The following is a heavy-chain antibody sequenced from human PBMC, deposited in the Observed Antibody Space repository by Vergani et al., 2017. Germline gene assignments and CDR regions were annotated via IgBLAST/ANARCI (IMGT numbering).Heavy chain of an antibody. D-gene: IGHD2-21*01. Sequence: EVLLVQSGAEVKTPGESLKISCKYSESSFISNEIAWVRQMSGKGLQWMGNINPIDSKIAYSPSFQVQAIMSLDKSITTAYLQWRSLKASDTAIYYCTRHVPCGDGACLHFDHWGQGTQVTVSS. CDR1: ESSFISNE. V-gene: IGHV5-51*01. J-gene: IGHJ4*02. CDR2: INPIDSKI. CDR3: TRHVPCGDGACLHFDH.